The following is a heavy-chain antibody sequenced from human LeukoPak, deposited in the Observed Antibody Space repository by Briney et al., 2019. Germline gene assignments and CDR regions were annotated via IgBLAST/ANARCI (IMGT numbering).Heavy chain of an antibody. D-gene: IGHD6-6*01. CDR3: ASIPLYSSSPHDPEFDY. J-gene: IGHJ4*02. Sequence: GGSLRLSCAASGFTFSSYAMHWVRQAPGKGLEYVSAISSNGGSTYYAYSVKGRFTISRDNSKNTLYLQMGSLRAEDMAVYYCASIPLYSSSPHDPEFDYWGQGTLVTVSS. CDR2: ISSNGGST. V-gene: IGHV3-64*01. CDR1: GFTFSSYA.